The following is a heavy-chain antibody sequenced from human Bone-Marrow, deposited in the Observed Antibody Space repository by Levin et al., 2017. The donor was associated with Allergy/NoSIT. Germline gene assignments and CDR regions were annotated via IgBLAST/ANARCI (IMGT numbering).Heavy chain of an antibody. CDR1: GFTFSSYA. J-gene: IGHJ4*02. CDR3: AESKSNWNHPIDY. Sequence: GGSLRLSCAASGFTFSSYAMSWVRQAPGKGLEWVSAISGSGGSTYYADSVKGRFTISRDNSKNTLYLQMNSLRAEDTAVYYCAESKSNWNHPIDYWGQGTLVTVSS. V-gene: IGHV3-23*01. CDR2: ISGSGGST. D-gene: IGHD1-14*01.